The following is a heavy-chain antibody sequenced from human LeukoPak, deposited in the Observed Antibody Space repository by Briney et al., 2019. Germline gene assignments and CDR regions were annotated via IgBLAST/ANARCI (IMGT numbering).Heavy chain of an antibody. CDR2: ISSSGSTI. Sequence: GGSLRLSCAGSGFNFTGYWMHWVRQAPGKGLEWVSYISSSGSTIYYADSVKGRFTISRDNAKNPLYLQMNSLRAEDTAVYYCARLSGGYMYVWGKGTTVTISS. V-gene: IGHV3-11*01. CDR1: GFNFTGYW. D-gene: IGHD2-15*01. CDR3: ARLSGGYMYV. J-gene: IGHJ6*03.